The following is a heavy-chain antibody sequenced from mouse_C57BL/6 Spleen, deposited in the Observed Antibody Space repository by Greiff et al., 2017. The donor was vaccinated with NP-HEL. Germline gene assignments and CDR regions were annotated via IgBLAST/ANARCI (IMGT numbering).Heavy chain of an antibody. J-gene: IGHJ4*01. D-gene: IGHD2-10*01. CDR1: GYAFSSSW. V-gene: IGHV1-82*01. CDR3: ARGGLHYAMDY. Sequence: VQLQQSGPELVKPGASVKISCKASGYAFSSSWMNWVKQRPGKGLEWIGRIYPGDGDTNYNGKFKGKATLTADKSSSTAYMQLSSLTSEDSAVYFCARGGLHYAMDYWGQRTSVTVSS. CDR2: IYPGDGDT.